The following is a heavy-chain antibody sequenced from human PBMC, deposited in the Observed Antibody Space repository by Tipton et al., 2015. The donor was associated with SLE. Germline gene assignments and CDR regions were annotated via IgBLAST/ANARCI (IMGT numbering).Heavy chain of an antibody. V-gene: IGHV4-59*01. CDR2: IYYSGST. D-gene: IGHD6-6*01. J-gene: IGHJ4*02. Sequence: LILSCTVSGGSISSYYWSWIRQPPGKGLEWIGYIYYSGSTNYNPSLKSRVTISVDTSKNQFSLKLSSVTAADTAVYYCARDSRFGYSSSSLFFDYWGQGTLVTVSS. CDR3: ARDSRFGYSSSSLFFDY. CDR1: GGSISSYY.